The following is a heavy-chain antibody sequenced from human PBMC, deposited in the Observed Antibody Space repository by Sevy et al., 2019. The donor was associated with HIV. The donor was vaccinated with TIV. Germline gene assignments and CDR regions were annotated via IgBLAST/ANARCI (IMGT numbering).Heavy chain of an antibody. CDR3: AGARYDSSGSFDAFDI. D-gene: IGHD3-22*01. V-gene: IGHV3-23*01. CDR1: RFTLRTYA. J-gene: IGHJ3*02. CDR2: IFKSGDVT. Sequence: GGSLRLSCVASRFTLRTYAMNWVRQAPGKGLKWVSTIFKSGDVTYYADSVKGRFTIARDNSKNTVYLHMNSLRAEDTALYFCAGARYDSSGSFDAFDIWGQGTMVTVSS.